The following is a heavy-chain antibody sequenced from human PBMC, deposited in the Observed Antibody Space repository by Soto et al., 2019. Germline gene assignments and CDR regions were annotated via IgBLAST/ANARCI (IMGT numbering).Heavy chain of an antibody. CDR1: GFTFSNYA. V-gene: IGHV3-23*01. Sequence: QAGGSLRLSCAGSGFTFSNYAMSWVRQAPGKGLEWVSAISSAVNTYYADSVKGRFTISRDNSKNTLPLQMNSLRAEDTAVYYCAKQVRDGTSSPYYFDYWGQGTLVTVSS. CDR2: ISSAVNT. D-gene: IGHD6-6*01. J-gene: IGHJ4*02. CDR3: AKQVRDGTSSPYYFDY.